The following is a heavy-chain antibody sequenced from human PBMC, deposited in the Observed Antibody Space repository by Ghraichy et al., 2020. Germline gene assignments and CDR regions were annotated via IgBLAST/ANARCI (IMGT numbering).Heavy chain of an antibody. CDR2: ISSSSSTI. D-gene: IGHD4-17*01. Sequence: GESLNISCAASGFTFSSYSMNWVRQAPGKGLEWVSYISSSSSTIYYADSVKGRFTISRDNAKNSLYLQMNSLRDEDTAVYYCARDWRYGDYGAEYFQHWGQGTLVTVSS. CDR3: ARDWRYGDYGAEYFQH. J-gene: IGHJ1*01. CDR1: GFTFSSYS. V-gene: IGHV3-48*02.